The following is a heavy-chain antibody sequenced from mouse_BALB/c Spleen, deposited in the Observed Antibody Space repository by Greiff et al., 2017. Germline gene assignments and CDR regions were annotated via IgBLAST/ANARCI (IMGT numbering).Heavy chain of an antibody. CDR3: AIARSYGNYAY. Sequence: VQLQQSGPELMKPGASVKISCKASGYSFTSYYMHWVKQSHGKSLEWIGYIDPFNGGTSYNQKFKGKATLTVDKSSSTAYMHLSSLTSEDSAVYYCAIARSYGNYAYWGQGTTLTVSS. V-gene: IGHV1S135*01. D-gene: IGHD2-1*01. CDR1: GYSFTSYY. J-gene: IGHJ2*01. CDR2: IDPFNGGT.